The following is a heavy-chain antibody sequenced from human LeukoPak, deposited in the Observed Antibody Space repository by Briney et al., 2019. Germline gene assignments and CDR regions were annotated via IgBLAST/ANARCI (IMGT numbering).Heavy chain of an antibody. CDR1: GFTFSIYW. Sequence: GGSLRLSCAASGFTFSIYWMTWVRQAPGRGLEWVANINQHGSEKYYVDSVKGRFAISRDNARNSLYLQMNSLRAEDTAVYYCARYNGHNYDSTGYYHDYWGQGTLVTVSS. V-gene: IGHV3-7*01. D-gene: IGHD3-22*01. CDR2: INQHGSEK. J-gene: IGHJ4*02. CDR3: ARYNGHNYDSTGYYHDY.